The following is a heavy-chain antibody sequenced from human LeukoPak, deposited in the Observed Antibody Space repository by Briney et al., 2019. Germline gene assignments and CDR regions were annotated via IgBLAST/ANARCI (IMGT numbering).Heavy chain of an antibody. V-gene: IGHV3-30*18. CDR3: AKSGTKYTSSNFDY. D-gene: IGHD2-8*01. CDR2: VSYDAIVK. Sequence: PGRSLRLSCAASGFTFSNYGMHWVRHAPGKGLEWVAVVSYDAIVKYYADSVKGRFTISRDNSKNMVWLQMSSLRAEDTAVYYCAKSGTKYTSSNFDYWGQGTLVTVSS. CDR1: GFTFSNYG. J-gene: IGHJ4*02.